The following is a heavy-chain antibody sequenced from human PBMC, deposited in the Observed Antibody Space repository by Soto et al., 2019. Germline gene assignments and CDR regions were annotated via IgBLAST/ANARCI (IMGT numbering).Heavy chain of an antibody. V-gene: IGHV1-69*13. CDR3: AGAARQIYYYYGMDV. Sequence: ASVKVSCKASGGTFSSYAISWVRQAPGQGLEWMGGIIPIFGTANYAQKFQGRVTITADESTSTAYMELSSLRSEDTAVYYCAGAARQIYYYYGMDVWGQGTTVTVSS. J-gene: IGHJ6*02. CDR1: GGTFSSYA. CDR2: IIPIFGTA. D-gene: IGHD6-6*01.